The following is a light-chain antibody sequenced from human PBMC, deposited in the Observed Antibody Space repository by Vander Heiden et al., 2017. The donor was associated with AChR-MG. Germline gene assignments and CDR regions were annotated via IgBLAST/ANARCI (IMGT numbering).Light chain of an antibody. V-gene: IGKV1-27*01. CDR3: QKEDSAPQT. Sequence: DIQMTQSPSSLSASVGDRVTITCRASQAINTYLAWYQQKPGKVPKLLIYAASTLQSGVPSRFSGSGSGTHFTLTISSLQPEDVATYYCQKEDSAPQTFGQGTKVEIK. J-gene: IGKJ1*01. CDR1: QAINTY. CDR2: AAS.